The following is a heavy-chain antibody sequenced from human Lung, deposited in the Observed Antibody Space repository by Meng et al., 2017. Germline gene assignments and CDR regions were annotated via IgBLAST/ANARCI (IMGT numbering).Heavy chain of an antibody. V-gene: IGHV3-15*01. CDR2: MKSNVDGGTV. CDR3: SGHVDY. Sequence: RVESGVVFVKPGGALGLSVAASGFTFSNAWMTWVRQAPGKGLEWIGRMKSNVDGGTVDCAAAVKGRFFISRDDSENTFYLQMNSLKTEDTAVYYCSGHVDYWGHGTLVTVSS. CDR1: GFTFSNAW. J-gene: IGHJ4*01.